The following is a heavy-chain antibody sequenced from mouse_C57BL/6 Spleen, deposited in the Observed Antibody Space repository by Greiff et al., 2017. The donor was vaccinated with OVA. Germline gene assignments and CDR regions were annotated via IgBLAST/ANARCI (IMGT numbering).Heavy chain of an antibody. CDR1: GFNIKDDY. D-gene: IGHD2-4*01. CDR3: TTDYDHEGFDY. J-gene: IGHJ2*01. CDR2: IDPENGDT. Sequence: EVQLQQSGAELVRPGASVKLSCTASGFNIKDDYMHWVKQRPEQGLEWIGWIDPENGDTEYASKFQGKATITADTSSNTAYLQLSSLTSEDTAVYYCTTDYDHEGFDYWGQGTTLTVSS. V-gene: IGHV14-4*01.